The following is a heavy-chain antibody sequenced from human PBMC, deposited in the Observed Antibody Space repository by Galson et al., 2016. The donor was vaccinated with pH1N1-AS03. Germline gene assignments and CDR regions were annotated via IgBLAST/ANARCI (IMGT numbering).Heavy chain of an antibody. CDR3: AKEGDEGALDC. CDR2: ISGIGTST. CDR1: GFTFKNYA. J-gene: IGHJ4*02. Sequence: SLRLSCAASGFTFKNYAMSWVRQAPGKGLEWVSVISGIGTSTYYAASVKGRFSISRDNARNTLSLQMDGLRAEDTALYYCAKEGDEGALDCWGQGTLVTVSP. V-gene: IGHV3-23*01.